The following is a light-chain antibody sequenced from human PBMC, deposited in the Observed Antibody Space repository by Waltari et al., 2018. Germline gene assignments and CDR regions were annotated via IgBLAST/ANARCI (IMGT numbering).Light chain of an antibody. CDR3: QQDSDWSA. Sequence: DIVMTQSPDSLAVSLGERATINCKSSHSVFWSSKNKNCLAWYQQKPRQPPKLLIYWACTRESMVPERISGSGARTDFTLTISRLQAEDVADYYRQQDSDWSAFGGGTKVDLK. CDR2: WAC. CDR1: HSVFWSSKNKNC. V-gene: IGKV4-1*01. J-gene: IGKJ4*01.